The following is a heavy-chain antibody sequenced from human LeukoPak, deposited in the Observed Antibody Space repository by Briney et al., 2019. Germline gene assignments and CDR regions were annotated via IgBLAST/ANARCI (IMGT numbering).Heavy chain of an antibody. J-gene: IGHJ4*02. V-gene: IGHV3-23*01. CDR2: ISGSSGST. CDR1: GFTFSSYA. D-gene: IGHD3-22*01. CDR3: ARDPHFTMIVVVRYFDY. Sequence: PGGSLRLSCAASGFTFSSYAMSWVRQAPGKGLEWVSAISGSSGSTYYADSVKGRFTISRDNSKNTLYLQMNSLRAEDTAVYYCARDPHFTMIVVVRYFDYWGQGTLVTVSS.